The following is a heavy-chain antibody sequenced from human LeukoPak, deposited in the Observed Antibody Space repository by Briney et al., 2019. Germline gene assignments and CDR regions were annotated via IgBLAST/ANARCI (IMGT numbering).Heavy chain of an antibody. V-gene: IGHV5-51*01. J-gene: IGHJ5*02. Sequence: GESLKICCKGSGYSFTSYWIGWVRQMPGKGLEWMGIIYPGDSDTRHRPSFQGQVPISADKSISTAYLQWSSLKASDTAMYYCARQSYSXYGXGXXXXXXDPXXXGXLVTV. CDR1: GYSFTSYW. CDR3: ARQSYSXYGXGXXXXXXDP. D-gene: IGHD5-18*01. CDR2: IYPGDSDT.